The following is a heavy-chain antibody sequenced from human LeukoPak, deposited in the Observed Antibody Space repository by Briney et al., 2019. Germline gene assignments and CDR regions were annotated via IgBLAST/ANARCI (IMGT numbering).Heavy chain of an antibody. V-gene: IGHV3-33*01. CDR1: GYTFTGYY. CDR2: IWYDGSNK. CDR3: ARDGDSNWYFDL. Sequence: SCKASGYTFTGYYMHWVRQAPGKGLEWVAIIWYDGSNKYYADSVKGRFTISRDNSKNTLYLQMNSLRAEDTAIYYCARDGDSNWYFDLWGRGTLVTVSS. J-gene: IGHJ2*01. D-gene: IGHD4-11*01.